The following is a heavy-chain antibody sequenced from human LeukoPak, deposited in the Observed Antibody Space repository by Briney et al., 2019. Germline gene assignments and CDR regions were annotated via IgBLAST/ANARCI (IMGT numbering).Heavy chain of an antibody. V-gene: IGHV1-18*01. CDR1: GYTFLSYS. CDR2: IGANGNT. J-gene: IGHJ6*02. CDR3: ATIGRPYSSYYGMDV. D-gene: IGHD2-21*01. Sequence: ASVKVSCKASGYTFLSYSISWVRQAPGQGLEWMGWIGANGNTNYAQKFQGRLMLTTETPTSTAYMELRSLRSDDTAVYYCATIGRPYSSYYGMDVWGQGTTVTVSS.